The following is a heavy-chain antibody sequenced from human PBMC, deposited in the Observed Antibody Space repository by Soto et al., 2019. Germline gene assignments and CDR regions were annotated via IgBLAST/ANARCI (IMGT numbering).Heavy chain of an antibody. CDR1: GGSISSSNC. CDR2: IYHSGST. D-gene: IGHD3-3*01. J-gene: IGHJ6*02. CDR3: ARDSVAVDFWSGYYRYYYYGMDV. Sequence: PSETLSLTCAVSGGSISSSNCLSWVRHPPGKVLEWSGEIYHSGSTNYNPSLKSRVTISVDKSKNQFSLKLSSVTAADTAVYYCARDSVAVDFWSGYYRYYYYGMDVWGQGTTVTVSS. V-gene: IGHV4-4*02.